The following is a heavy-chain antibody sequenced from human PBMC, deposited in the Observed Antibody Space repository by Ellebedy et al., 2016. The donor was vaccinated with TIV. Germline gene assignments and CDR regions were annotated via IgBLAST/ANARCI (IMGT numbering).Heavy chain of an antibody. CDR3: TSYYGSGSS. Sequence: GGSLRLXXAASGFAFGHYWMHWVRQAPGKGLVWVSRLSSDHKVAGYADSVKGRFTISRDNARNTLYLQMNSLKTEDTAVYYCTSYYGSGSSWGQGTLVTVSS. J-gene: IGHJ5*02. CDR2: LSSDHKVA. CDR1: GFAFGHYW. V-gene: IGHV3-74*01. D-gene: IGHD3-10*01.